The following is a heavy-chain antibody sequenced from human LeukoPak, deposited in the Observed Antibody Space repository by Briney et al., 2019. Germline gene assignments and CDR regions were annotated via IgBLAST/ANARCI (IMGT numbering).Heavy chain of an antibody. CDR3: ARVGATGTTSPPDY. D-gene: IGHD1-1*01. CDR1: GYTFTGYY. V-gene: IGHV1-2*02. Sequence: ASVKVSCKASGYTFTGYYIHWVRQAPGQGLEWMGWINPNSGGTNYAQKFQGRVTMTRDTSISTAYMELSRLRSDDTAVYYCARVGATGTTSPPDYWGQGTLVTVSS. CDR2: INPNSGGT. J-gene: IGHJ4*02.